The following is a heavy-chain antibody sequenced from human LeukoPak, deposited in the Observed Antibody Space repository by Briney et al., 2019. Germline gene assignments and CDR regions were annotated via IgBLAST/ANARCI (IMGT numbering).Heavy chain of an antibody. J-gene: IGHJ4*02. Sequence: GGSLRLSCAASGFTFSDYYMSWIRQAPGKGLEWVSYISSSGSHIYYADSVKGRFTISRDSAKNSLYLQMNSLRAEDTAVYYCARDQGDSSGYYSYWGQGTLVTVSS. CDR1: GFTFSDYY. D-gene: IGHD3-22*01. V-gene: IGHV3-11*01. CDR2: ISSSGSHI. CDR3: ARDQGDSSGYYSY.